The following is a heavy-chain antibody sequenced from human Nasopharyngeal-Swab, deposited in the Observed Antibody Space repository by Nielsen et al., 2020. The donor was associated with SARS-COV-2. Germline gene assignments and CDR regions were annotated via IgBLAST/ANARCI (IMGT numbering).Heavy chain of an antibody. J-gene: IGHJ4*02. CDR1: GFTFSSDG. CDR3: ARPGSGSYYNEIDY. V-gene: IGHV3-30*03. CDR2: ISYDGTNK. D-gene: IGHD3-10*01. Sequence: GESLKISCAASGFTFSSDGMHWVRQAPGKGLEWVAVISYDGTNKYYADSVKGRFTISRDNSKNTLYLQMNSLRAEDTAVYYCARPGSGSYYNEIDYWGQGTLVTVSS.